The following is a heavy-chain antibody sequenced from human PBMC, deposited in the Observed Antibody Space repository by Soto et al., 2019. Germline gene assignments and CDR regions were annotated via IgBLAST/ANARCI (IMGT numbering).Heavy chain of an antibody. Sequence: SETLSLTCTVSGGSISSYYWSWIRQPPGKGLEWIVYIYCSGSTNYNPSLKSRVTISVDTSKNQFSLKLNSMTAADTAVYYCARHNYGSGSTYFDYWGQGTLVTVSS. CDR2: IYCSGST. J-gene: IGHJ4*02. D-gene: IGHD3-10*01. V-gene: IGHV4-59*08. CDR1: GGSISSYY. CDR3: ARHNYGSGSTYFDY.